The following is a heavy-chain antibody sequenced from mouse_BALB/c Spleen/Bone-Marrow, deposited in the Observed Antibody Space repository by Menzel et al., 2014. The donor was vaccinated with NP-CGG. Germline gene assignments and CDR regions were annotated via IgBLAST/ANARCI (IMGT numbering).Heavy chain of an antibody. V-gene: IGHV5-6*01. CDR2: ISSGGSYT. D-gene: IGHD2-4*01. Sequence: EVKLVASGGDLVKPGGSLKLSCAASGFTFSSYGMSWVRQTPDKRLEWVATISSGGSYTYYPDSVKGRFTISRDNAKNTLYLQMSSLKSEDTAMYYCARQDYDWFAYWGQGTLVTVSA. CDR1: GFTFSSYG. CDR3: ARQDYDWFAY. J-gene: IGHJ3*01.